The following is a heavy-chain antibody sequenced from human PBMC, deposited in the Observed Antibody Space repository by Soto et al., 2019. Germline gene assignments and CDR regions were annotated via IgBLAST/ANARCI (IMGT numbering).Heavy chain of an antibody. CDR3: ATSFWSGYLHASDYYGMAV. D-gene: IGHD3-3*01. CDR1: GFTFSSYA. J-gene: IGHJ6*02. Sequence: GGSLRLSCAASGFTFSSYAMHWVRQAPGKGLEWVAVISYDGSNKYYADSVKGRFTISRDNSKNTLYLQMNSLRAEDTAVYYCATSFWSGYLHASDYYGMAVSAQRSTVTVSS. V-gene: IGHV3-30-3*01. CDR2: ISYDGSNK.